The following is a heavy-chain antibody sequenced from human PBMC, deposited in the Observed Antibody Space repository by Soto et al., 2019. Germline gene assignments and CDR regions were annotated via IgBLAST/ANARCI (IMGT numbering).Heavy chain of an antibody. V-gene: IGHV1-18*01. J-gene: IGHJ4*02. CDR1: GYTFIHYG. Sequence: QIQLEQSGSEVKKPGASVKVSCKASGYTFIHYGVNWVRQAPGQGLEWMGSITIYNGNANYAKKFQDRLTLTTDTSTNTAYMELRNLRSDDTAVYYCVRDHHAILTGQTDSTGYWGRGSLVTVSS. D-gene: IGHD3-9*01. CDR2: ITIYNGNA. CDR3: VRDHHAILTGQTDSTGY.